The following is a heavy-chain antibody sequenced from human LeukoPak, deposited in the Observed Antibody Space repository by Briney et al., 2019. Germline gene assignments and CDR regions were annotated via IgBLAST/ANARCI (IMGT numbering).Heavy chain of an antibody. V-gene: IGHV3-9*01. D-gene: IGHD6-13*01. J-gene: IGHJ4*02. CDR2: ISWNSGTI. CDR1: GFTFDDYA. CDR3: AREDSSWFYYFDY. Sequence: GWSLRLSCAASGFTFDDYAMHWVRQAPGKGLEWVSGISWNSGTIGYADSVKGRFTISRDNAKNSLYLQMNSLRAEDTAVYYCAREDSSWFYYFDYWGQGTLVTVSS.